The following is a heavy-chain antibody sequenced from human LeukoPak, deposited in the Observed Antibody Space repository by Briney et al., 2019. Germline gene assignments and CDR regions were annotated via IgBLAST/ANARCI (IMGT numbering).Heavy chain of an antibody. D-gene: IGHD2-2*01. CDR1: GFTFSDYY. CDR2: ISSSSSHT. V-gene: IGHV3-11*05. J-gene: IGHJ4*02. CDR3: ARDRIVVLPAAPFHY. Sequence: GGSLRLSCAGSGFTFSDYYMSWVRQAPGKGLEWVSYISSSSSHTNYADSVKGRFTISRDNAKNSLYLQMNSLRAEDTAVYYCARDRIVVLPAAPFHYWGQGTLVTVSS.